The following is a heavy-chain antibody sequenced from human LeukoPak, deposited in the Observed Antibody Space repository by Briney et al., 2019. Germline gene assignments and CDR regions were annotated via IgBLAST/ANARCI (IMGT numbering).Heavy chain of an antibody. Sequence: GGSLRLSCAASGFTFSSYSMNWVRQAPGRGLEWVGRIKSKTDGGTTDYAAPVKGRFSISRDDSKNTLYLQMNSLKTEDTAVYYCTADEYYYDSSGYYHDYWGQGTLVTVSS. CDR3: TADEYYYDSSGYYHDY. J-gene: IGHJ4*02. CDR2: IKSKTDGGTT. CDR1: GFTFSSYS. V-gene: IGHV3-15*01. D-gene: IGHD3-22*01.